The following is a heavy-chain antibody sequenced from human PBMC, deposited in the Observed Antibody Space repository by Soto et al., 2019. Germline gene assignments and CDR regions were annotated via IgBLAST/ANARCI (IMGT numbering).Heavy chain of an antibody. CDR1: GDTFNFYS. J-gene: IGHJ4*02. CDR3: ASSYGSGYRAFDY. D-gene: IGHD3-10*01. Sequence: QVQLVQSGAEVKRPGSSVKVSCKASGDTFNFYSINWVRQAPGLGLEWMGRVNPIVSMSNYAQKFQGRVTMTADKSTSTADTEPSSLRSEDTAIYYCASSYGSGYRAFDYWGQGALVTVSS. CDR2: VNPIVSMS. V-gene: IGHV1-69*02.